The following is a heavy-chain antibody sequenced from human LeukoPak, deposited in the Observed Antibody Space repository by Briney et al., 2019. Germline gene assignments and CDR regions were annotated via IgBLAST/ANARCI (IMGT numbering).Heavy chain of an antibody. J-gene: IGHJ4*02. D-gene: IGHD3-22*01. V-gene: IGHV4-39*07. CDR2: IYYSGST. Sequence: SETLSLTCTVSGGSISSSSYYWGWIRQPPGKGLEWIGSIYYSGSTYYNPSLKSRVTISVDTSKNQFSLKLSSVTAADTAVYYCARDPDYYDSSGYLYYFDYWGQGTLVTVSS. CDR1: GGSISSSSYY. CDR3: ARDPDYYDSSGYLYYFDY.